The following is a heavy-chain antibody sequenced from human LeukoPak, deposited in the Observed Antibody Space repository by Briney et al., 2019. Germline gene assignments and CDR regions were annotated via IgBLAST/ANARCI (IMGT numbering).Heavy chain of an antibody. V-gene: IGHV3-33*01. CDR2: IWYDGSNK. CDR3: AREQLDAEYFQH. J-gene: IGHJ1*01. Sequence: GRSLRLSCAASGFTFSSYGMHWVRQAPGKGLEWVAVIWYDGSNKYYADSVKGQFTISRDNSKNTLYLQMNSLRAEDTAVYYCAREQLDAEYFQHWGQGTLVTVSS. CDR1: GFTFSSYG. D-gene: IGHD6-13*01.